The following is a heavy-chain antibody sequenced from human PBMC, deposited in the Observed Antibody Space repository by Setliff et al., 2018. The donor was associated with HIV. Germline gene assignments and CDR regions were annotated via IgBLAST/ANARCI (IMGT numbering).Heavy chain of an antibody. Sequence: GASVKVSCKASGDTFGSYAISWVRQAPGQGLEWMGAIFPIFGTPNYAQKFQGRVTISADESTSTAYMELSSLTSEDTAVYHCARGDTYYHDRSGYVKSALDAFDIWGRGTLVTVSS. CDR1: GDTFGSYA. V-gene: IGHV1-69*13. CDR2: IFPIFGTP. J-gene: IGHJ3*02. D-gene: IGHD3-22*01. CDR3: ARGDTYYHDRSGYVKSALDAFDI.